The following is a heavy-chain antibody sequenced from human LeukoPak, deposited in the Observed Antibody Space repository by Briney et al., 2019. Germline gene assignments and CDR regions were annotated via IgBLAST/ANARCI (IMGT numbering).Heavy chain of an antibody. D-gene: IGHD6-13*01. Sequence: SETLSLTCTVSGGSISSYYWSWIRQLPGKGLEWIGYIYYSGSTNYNPSLKSRVTISVDTSKNQFSLKLSSVTAADTAVYYCARHGFAAAGASFFQHWGLGTLVTVSS. J-gene: IGHJ1*01. CDR2: IYYSGST. V-gene: IGHV4-59*08. CDR3: ARHGFAAAGASFFQH. CDR1: GGSISSYY.